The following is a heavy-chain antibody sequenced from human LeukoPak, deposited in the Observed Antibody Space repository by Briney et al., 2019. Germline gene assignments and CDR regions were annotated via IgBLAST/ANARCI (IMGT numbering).Heavy chain of an antibody. D-gene: IGHD3-10*01. CDR2: IYYSGST. Sequence: SETLSLTCTGSGGSISGYYWSWIRQPPGKGLEWIGYIYYSGSTNYNPSLKSRVTISVDTFKNQFSLKLSSVTAADTAVYYCARQESRGPYYGMDVWGQGTTVPSP. J-gene: IGHJ6*02. V-gene: IGHV4-59*08. CDR3: ARQESRGPYYGMDV. CDR1: GGSISGYY.